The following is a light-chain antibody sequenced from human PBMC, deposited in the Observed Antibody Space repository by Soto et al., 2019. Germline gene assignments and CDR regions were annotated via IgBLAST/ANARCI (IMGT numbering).Light chain of an antibody. CDR2: KAS. Sequence: PSTLSVSVGDRVTITCRASQTISSWLAWYQQKPGKAPKLLIYKASTLKSGVPSRFSGSGSGTEFTLTISSLQPDDFATYYCQHYNSYSEAFGQGTKVDIK. J-gene: IGKJ1*01. CDR3: QHYNSYSEA. V-gene: IGKV1-5*03. CDR1: QTISSW.